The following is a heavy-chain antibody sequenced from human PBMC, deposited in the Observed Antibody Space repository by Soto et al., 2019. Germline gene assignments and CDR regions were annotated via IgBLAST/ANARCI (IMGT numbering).Heavy chain of an antibody. D-gene: IGHD5-18*01. CDR2: ISYDGSNK. Sequence: GSLRLSCAASGFTFSSYAMHWVRQAPGKGLEWVAVISYDGSNKYYADSVKGRFTISRDNSKNTLYLQMNSLRAEDTAVYYCARDQGERGYSYGRRQPYYYYGMDVWGQGTTVTVSS. CDR3: ARDQGERGYSYGRRQPYYYYGMDV. V-gene: IGHV3-30-3*01. J-gene: IGHJ6*02. CDR1: GFTFSSYA.